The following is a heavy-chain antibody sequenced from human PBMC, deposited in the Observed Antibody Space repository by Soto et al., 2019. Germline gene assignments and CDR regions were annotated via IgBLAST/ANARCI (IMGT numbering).Heavy chain of an antibody. Sequence: EVQLLESGGGLVQPGGSLRLSCAVSGFTFSSYAMSWVRQAPGKGLEWVSVISISGGNTYYADSVKGRFTISRDNSKNSLYLQMHSLRAEYTAVYFCAKFLRLPLGDVLETGAFDIWGQGTMVTVSS. CDR1: GFTFSSYA. V-gene: IGHV3-23*01. CDR3: AKFLRLPLGDVLETGAFDI. J-gene: IGHJ3*02. CDR2: ISISGGNT. D-gene: IGHD3-16*01.